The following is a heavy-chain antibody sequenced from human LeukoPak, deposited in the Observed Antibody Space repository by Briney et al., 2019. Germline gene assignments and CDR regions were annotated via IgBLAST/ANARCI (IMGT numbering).Heavy chain of an antibody. Sequence: PGGSLRLSCAASGFTFSDYYMSWIRQAPGKGLEWVSYISSSGSTIYYADSVKGRFTISRDNAKNSLYLQMNSLRAEDTAVYYCASHPEGGYYARSRGIWFDPWGQGTLVTVSS. J-gene: IGHJ5*02. CDR3: ASHPEGGYYARSRGIWFDP. V-gene: IGHV3-11*01. CDR2: ISSSGSTI. CDR1: GFTFSDYY. D-gene: IGHD3-22*01.